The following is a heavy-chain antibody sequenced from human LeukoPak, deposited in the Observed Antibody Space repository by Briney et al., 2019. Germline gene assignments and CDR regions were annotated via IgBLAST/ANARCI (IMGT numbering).Heavy chain of an antibody. V-gene: IGHV4-4*07. J-gene: IGHJ6*02. Sequence: SETLSLTCTVSGGSISSYYWNWIRQPAGKGLEWIGRIYTSGSTNYNPSLKSRVTMSIDTSKNQFSLKLSSVTAADTAVYYCARETDGLGYYYYGMDVWGQGTTVTVSS. CDR1: GGSISSYY. CDR3: ARETDGLGYYYYGMDV. CDR2: IYTSGST. D-gene: IGHD5-24*01.